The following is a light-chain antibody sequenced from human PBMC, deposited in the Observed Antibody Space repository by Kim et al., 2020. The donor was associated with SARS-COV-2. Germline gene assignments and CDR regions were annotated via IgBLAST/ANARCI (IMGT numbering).Light chain of an antibody. CDR2: AAS. Sequence: ASVGDRVSITCRASQGISKYLAWFQQKPGKVPKVLIYAASTLQSRVPPRFSGSGSGTDFTLTISSLQPEDVATYYCQEYNSAPWTFGQGTKVDIK. V-gene: IGKV1-27*01. CDR3: QEYNSAPWT. J-gene: IGKJ1*01. CDR1: QGISKY.